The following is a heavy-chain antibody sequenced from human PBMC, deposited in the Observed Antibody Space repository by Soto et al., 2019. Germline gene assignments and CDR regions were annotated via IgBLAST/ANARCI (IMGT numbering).Heavy chain of an antibody. V-gene: IGHV3-23*01. D-gene: IGHD3-9*01. CDR3: AKDVGYYDILTGYYPRSDY. Sequence: GGSLRLSCAASGFTFSSHAMSWVRQAPGKGLEWVSAISGSGGSTYYADSVKGRFTISRDNSKNTLYLQMNSLRAEDTAVYYCAKDVGYYDILTGYYPRSDYWGQGTLVTVSS. J-gene: IGHJ4*02. CDR1: GFTFSSHA. CDR2: ISGSGGST.